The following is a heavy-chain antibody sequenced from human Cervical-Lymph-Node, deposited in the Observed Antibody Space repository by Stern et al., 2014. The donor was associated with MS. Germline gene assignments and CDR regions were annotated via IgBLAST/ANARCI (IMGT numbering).Heavy chain of an antibody. D-gene: IGHD3-3*01. J-gene: IGHJ4*02. V-gene: IGHV1-69*12. CDR1: GGTFSNYA. CDR3: ARDANDFWSGMFDY. CDR2: IIPFFGTA. Sequence: QVQLVQSGAEVKKPGSSVKVSCKASGGTFSNYAINWVRPAPGQGLEWMGGIIPFFGTANYAQKVQGRVTIYADESQRTAHMELSSLRSEDTAMYYCARDANDFWSGMFDYWGQGTLVTFSS.